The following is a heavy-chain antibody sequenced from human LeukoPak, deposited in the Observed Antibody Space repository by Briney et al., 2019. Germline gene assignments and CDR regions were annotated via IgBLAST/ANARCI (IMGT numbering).Heavy chain of an antibody. D-gene: IGHD3-10*01. J-gene: IGHJ4*02. CDR2: IYSDGST. CDR3: VREKGRGVISPYFDS. Sequence: GGSLRLSCAASGLTVRNNFMSWVRQAPGKGLEWVSVIYSDGSTYYEDSVKGRFTISRDTSKNTVSLQMYSLRAEDPAVYYCVREKGRGVISPYFDSWGQGTLVTVSS. CDR1: GLTVRNNF. V-gene: IGHV3-53*01.